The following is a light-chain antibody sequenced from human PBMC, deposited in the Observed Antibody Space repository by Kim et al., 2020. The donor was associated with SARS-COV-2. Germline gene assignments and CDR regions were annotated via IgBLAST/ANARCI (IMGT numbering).Light chain of an antibody. CDR2: DAS. J-gene: IGKJ2*01. CDR3: QQFDDTYT. Sequence: RAESGGDRVTITGQARQGISKFLNWYQQRPGKAPKLLIYDASGLRSGVPSRFSGSGSGTHFTFTITSLQPEDIGTYFCQQFDDTYTFGQGTKLEI. V-gene: IGKV1-33*01. CDR1: QGISKF.